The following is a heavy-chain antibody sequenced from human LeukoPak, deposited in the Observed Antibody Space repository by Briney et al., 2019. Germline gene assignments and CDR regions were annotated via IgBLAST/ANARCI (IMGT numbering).Heavy chain of an antibody. CDR3: AKDHSFWVEGIDS. V-gene: IGHV3-23*01. CDR1: GFTFSSYA. CDR2: ISGSGGST. Sequence: PGGSLRLSCAATGFTFSSYARSWVRQAPGKGLEWVSTISGSGGSTYYADSVRGRFTISRDLSKNTLYLQMNSLRAEDTAVYYCAKDHSFWVEGIDSWGQGTLVTVSS. J-gene: IGHJ4*02. D-gene: IGHD2-15*01.